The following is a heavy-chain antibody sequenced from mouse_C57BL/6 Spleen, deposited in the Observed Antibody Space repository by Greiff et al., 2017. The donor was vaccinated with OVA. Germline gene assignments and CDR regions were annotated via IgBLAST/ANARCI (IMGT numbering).Heavy chain of an antibody. CDR1: GYTFTDYN. CDR3: ARRIYYYGSSLYAMDY. D-gene: IGHD1-1*01. CDR2: INPNNGGT. V-gene: IGHV1-18*01. Sequence: VQLQQSGPELVKPGASVKIPCKASGYTFTDYNMDWVKQSHGKSLEWIGDINPNNGGTIYNQKFKGKATLTVDKSSSTAYMELRSLTSEDTAVYYCARRIYYYGSSLYAMDYWGQGTSVTVSS. J-gene: IGHJ4*01.